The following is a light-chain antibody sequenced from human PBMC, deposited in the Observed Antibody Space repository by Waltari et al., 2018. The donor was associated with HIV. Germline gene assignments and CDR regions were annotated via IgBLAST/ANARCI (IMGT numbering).Light chain of an antibody. Sequence: QSVLTQPPSVSGAPGQRVTISCTGSSSNIGAGYDVTWYQQGPGTAPKLLIFGNSNRPSGVPDRFSGSKSATSASLAITGLQAEDEADYYCQSYDSSLTVVIFGGGTKLTVL. CDR2: GNS. J-gene: IGLJ2*01. CDR3: QSYDSSLTVVI. CDR1: SSNIGAGYD. V-gene: IGLV1-40*01.